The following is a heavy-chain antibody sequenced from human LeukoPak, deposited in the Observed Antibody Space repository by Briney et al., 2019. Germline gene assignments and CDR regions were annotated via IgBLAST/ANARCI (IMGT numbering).Heavy chain of an antibody. D-gene: IGHD3-22*01. CDR2: ISYDGSNK. J-gene: IGHJ4*02. CDR3: ARDRGRYYYDSSGYLKQ. CDR1: GFTFSSYA. V-gene: IGHV3-30-3*01. Sequence: GGSLRLSCAASGFTFSSYAMHWVRQAPGKGLEWVAVISYDGSNKYYADSVKGRFTISRDNSKNTLYLQMNSLRAEDTAVYYCARDRGRYYYDSSGYLKQWGQGTLVTVSS.